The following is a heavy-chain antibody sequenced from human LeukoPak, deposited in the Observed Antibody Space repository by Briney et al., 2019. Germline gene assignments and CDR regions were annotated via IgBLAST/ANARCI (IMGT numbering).Heavy chain of an antibody. Sequence: LTGGSLRLSCAASGSTFSSCAMSWVRQAPGKGLEWVSAISGTADKTSYTDSVKGRFTISRDNSKNTVHLQMNSLRVEDTAVYYCAKKQWLVGSSGNYFDYWGQGTLVTVSS. J-gene: IGHJ4*02. CDR2: ISGTADKT. D-gene: IGHD6-19*01. V-gene: IGHV3-23*01. CDR3: AKKQWLVGSSGNYFDY. CDR1: GSTFSSCA.